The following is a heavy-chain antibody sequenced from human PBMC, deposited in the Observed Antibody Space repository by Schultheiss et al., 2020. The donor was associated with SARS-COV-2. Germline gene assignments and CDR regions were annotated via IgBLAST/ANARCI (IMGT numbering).Heavy chain of an antibody. CDR3: ARDFGDYSWFDP. V-gene: IGHV1-18*01. CDR1: GYTFSIYG. CDR2: ISGYNGNT. Sequence: ASVKVSCKASGYTFSIYGIIWVRQAPGQGLEWMGWISGYNGNTKYVQNLQGRVTVTTDTSTSTAYMELRSLRSDDTAVYYCARDFGDYSWFDPWGQGTLVTVSS. D-gene: IGHD4-17*01. J-gene: IGHJ5*02.